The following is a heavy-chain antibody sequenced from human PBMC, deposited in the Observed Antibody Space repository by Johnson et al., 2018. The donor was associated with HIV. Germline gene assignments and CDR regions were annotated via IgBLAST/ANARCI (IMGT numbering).Heavy chain of an antibody. Sequence: MQLVESGGGVVQPGRSLRLSCTASGFTVSSNYMSWVRQAPGKGLEWVSVIYSGGSTYYADSVKGRFTISRDNSKNTLYLQMNSLRAVDTAVYYCAKERQLVRAFDIWGQGTMVTVSS. J-gene: IGHJ3*02. CDR3: AKERQLVRAFDI. D-gene: IGHD6-6*01. CDR1: GFTVSSNY. V-gene: IGHV3-66*02. CDR2: IYSGGST.